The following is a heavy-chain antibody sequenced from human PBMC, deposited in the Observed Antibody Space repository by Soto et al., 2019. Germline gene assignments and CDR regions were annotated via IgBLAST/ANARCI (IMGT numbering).Heavy chain of an antibody. Sequence: QVQLQESGPGLVKPSETLSLTCTVSGGSISSYYWSWIRQPAGKGLEWIGRIYTSGSTNYNPSLKSRVTMSVDTSKNQFSLKLSSVTAADTAVYYCARSLMVYGEYYYGMDVWGQGTTVTVSS. D-gene: IGHD2-8*01. CDR1: GGSISSYY. J-gene: IGHJ6*02. V-gene: IGHV4-4*07. CDR3: ARSLMVYGEYYYGMDV. CDR2: IYTSGST.